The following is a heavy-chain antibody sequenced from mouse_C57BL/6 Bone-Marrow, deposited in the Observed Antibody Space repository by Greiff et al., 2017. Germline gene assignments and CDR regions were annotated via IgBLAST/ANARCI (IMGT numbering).Heavy chain of an antibody. CDR2: ISSGGSYT. CDR3: LNWYYFDY. CDR1: GFTFSSYG. D-gene: IGHD4-1*01. V-gene: IGHV5-6*02. J-gene: IGHJ2*01. Sequence: EVKLVESGGDLVKPGGSLKLSCAASGFTFSSYGMSWVRQTPDKRLEWVATISSGGSYTYYPDSVKGRFTISRDNAKNTLYLQRSSLKSEDTAMYYCLNWYYFDYWGQGTTLTVSS.